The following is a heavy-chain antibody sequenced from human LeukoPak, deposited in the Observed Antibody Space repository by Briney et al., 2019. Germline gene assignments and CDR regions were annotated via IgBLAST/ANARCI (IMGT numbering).Heavy chain of an antibody. CDR2: IRQDESEK. D-gene: IGHD6-13*01. CDR1: GFTFTDYW. Sequence: GGSLRLSCEVSGFTFTDYWMNWVRQAPAKGPERVASIRQDESEKTYVDSVKGRFTISRDNTKNSLSLQLNGLRAEDTAVYYCARDGTAAGLYFDLWGQGTLVTVSS. CDR3: ARDGTAAGLYFDL. V-gene: IGHV3-7*01. J-gene: IGHJ4*01.